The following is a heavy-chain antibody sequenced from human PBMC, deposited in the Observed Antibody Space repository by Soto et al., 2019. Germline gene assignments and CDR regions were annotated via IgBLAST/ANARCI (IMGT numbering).Heavy chain of an antibody. CDR3: AIGPTKAPSVFRWFGDQKVSYYYMDV. J-gene: IGHJ6*03. Sequence: QVQLVQSGAEVKKPGASVKVSCKASGYTFTSYDINWVRQATGQGLEWMGWMNPNSGNTGYAQKFQGRVTMTRNTSISTAYMELSSLRSDDTAMDYCAIGPTKAPSVFRWFGDQKVSYYYMDVWGKGTTVTVSS. CDR2: MNPNSGNT. D-gene: IGHD3-10*01. V-gene: IGHV1-8*01. CDR1: GYTFTSYD.